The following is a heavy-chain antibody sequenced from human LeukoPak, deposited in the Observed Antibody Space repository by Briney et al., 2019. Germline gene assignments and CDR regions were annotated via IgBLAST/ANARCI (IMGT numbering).Heavy chain of an antibody. CDR1: GGSINISDYY. J-gene: IGHJ4*02. CDR3: ARRGTIDSGRPWN. CDR2: MHYSGST. Sequence: SETLSLTCTVSGGSINISDYYWGWIRQPPGKGLEWIGSMHYSGSTYYNPSLKSRVTISVDTSRNQFSLKVTSVTAADTAVYYCARRGTIDSGRPWNWGQGTLVTVSS. D-gene: IGHD1-26*01. V-gene: IGHV4-39*01.